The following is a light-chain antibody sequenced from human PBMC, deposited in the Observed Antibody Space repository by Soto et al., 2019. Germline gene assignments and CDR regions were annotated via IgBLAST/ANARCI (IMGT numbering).Light chain of an antibody. V-gene: IGKV3-15*01. Sequence: EIVLTQTPGTLSLSPGERATLSCRASQSVTSSHLAWYQQKPGQAPRLLIYGASTRVAGIPARFSGSGSGTEFSLTISSLQSEDFAVYYCQQYNNRPPDTFGQGTKLEIK. CDR2: GAS. CDR3: QQYNNRPPDT. J-gene: IGKJ2*01. CDR1: QSVTSSH.